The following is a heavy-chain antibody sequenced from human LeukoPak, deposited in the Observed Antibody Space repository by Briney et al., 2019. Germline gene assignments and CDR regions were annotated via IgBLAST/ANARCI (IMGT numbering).Heavy chain of an antibody. CDR2: INHSGST. V-gene: IGHV4-34*01. D-gene: IGHD5-24*01. Sequence: SETLSLTCSVSGGSMSRYFWSWVRQPAGKGLEWIGEINHSGSTNYNPSLKSRVTISIDTSKNQFSLKLSSVTAADTAVYYCARGRRDGYNALFDYWGQGTLVTVSS. CDR3: ARGRRDGYNALFDY. CDR1: GGSMSRYF. J-gene: IGHJ4*02.